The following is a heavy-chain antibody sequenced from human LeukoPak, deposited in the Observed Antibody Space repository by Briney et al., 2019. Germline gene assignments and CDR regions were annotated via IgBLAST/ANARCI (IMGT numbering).Heavy chain of an antibody. CDR2: INGDGSST. V-gene: IGHV3-74*01. CDR1: GFTFSPYW. Sequence: PGGSLRLSCAASGFTFSPYWMHWVRQAPGKGLVWVSRINGDGSSTTYADSVKGRFTISRDNAKNTLYLQMNSLRAEDTAVYYCARDKAYGMDVWGQGTTVTVSS. CDR3: ARDKAYGMDV. J-gene: IGHJ6*02.